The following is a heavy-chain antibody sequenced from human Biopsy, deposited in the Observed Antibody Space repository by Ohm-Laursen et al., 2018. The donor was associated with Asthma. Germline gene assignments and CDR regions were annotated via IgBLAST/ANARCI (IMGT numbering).Heavy chain of an antibody. CDR2: IYYNGGT. CDR3: ARGVVYGGDSYAEYFQH. Sequence: SDTLSLTCTVSGASISSYYLSWIRQPPGKGLEWIGYIYYNGGTNYNPSLKSRVTISVDTSKNQFFLRLSSVTAADTAVYYCARGVVYGGDSYAEYFQHWGQGTLVTVSS. J-gene: IGHJ1*01. V-gene: IGHV4-59*07. D-gene: IGHD4-23*01. CDR1: GASISSYY.